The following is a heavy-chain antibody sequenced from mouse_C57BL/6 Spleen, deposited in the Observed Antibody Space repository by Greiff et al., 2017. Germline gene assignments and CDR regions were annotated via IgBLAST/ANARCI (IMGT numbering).Heavy chain of an antibody. D-gene: IGHD1-1*01. V-gene: IGHV1-82*01. CDR2: IYPGDGDT. CDR3: ARDYYGSRWCDY. CDR1: GYAFSSSW. J-gene: IGHJ2*01. Sequence: VQLQQSGPELVKPGASVKISCKASGYAFSSSWMNWVKQRPGKGLEWIGRIYPGDGDTNYNGKFKGKATLTVDKSSSTAYMQLSSLTSEVSAVYFWARDYYGSRWCDYWGQGTTLTVSS.